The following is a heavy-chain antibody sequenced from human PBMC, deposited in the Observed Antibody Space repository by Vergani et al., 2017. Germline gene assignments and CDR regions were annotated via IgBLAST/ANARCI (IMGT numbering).Heavy chain of an antibody. CDR1: GGSISSGSYY. V-gene: IGHV4-61*02. J-gene: IGHJ4*02. CDR2: IYTSGRT. Sequence: QVQLQESGPGLVKPSQTLSLTCTVSGGSISSGSYYWSWIRQPAGKGLEWIGRIYTSGRTNYNPSLKSRVTMSVDTSKNQFYLKLSSVTAADTAVYYCASGFYDSSGYYSDRWGQGTLVTVSS. D-gene: IGHD3-22*01. CDR3: ASGFYDSSGYYSDR.